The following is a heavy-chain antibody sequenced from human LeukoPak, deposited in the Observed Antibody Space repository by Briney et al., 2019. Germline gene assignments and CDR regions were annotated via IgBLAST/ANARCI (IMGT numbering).Heavy chain of an antibody. V-gene: IGHV1-2*02. Sequence: GASVKVSCKASGYTFTSYDINWVRQAPGQGLEWMGWINPNSGGTNYAQKFQGRVTMTRDTSISTAYMELSRLRSDDTAVYYCAREGGLTGDGLDYWGQGTLVTVSS. CDR2: INPNSGGT. CDR3: AREGGLTGDGLDY. D-gene: IGHD7-27*01. J-gene: IGHJ4*02. CDR1: GYTFTSYD.